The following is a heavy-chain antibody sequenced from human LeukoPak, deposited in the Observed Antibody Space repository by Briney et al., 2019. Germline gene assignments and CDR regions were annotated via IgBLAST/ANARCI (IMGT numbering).Heavy chain of an antibody. D-gene: IGHD6-19*01. Sequence: GGSLRLSCAASGFTFSSYAMSWVRQAPGKGLEWVSAISGSGGSTYYADSVKGRFTISRDNSKNTLYLQMNSLRAEDTAVYYCAKDSLAYYIGWYGDYWGQGTLVTVSS. CDR2: ISGSGGST. J-gene: IGHJ4*02. CDR3: AKDSLAYYIGWYGDY. CDR1: GFTFSSYA. V-gene: IGHV3-23*01.